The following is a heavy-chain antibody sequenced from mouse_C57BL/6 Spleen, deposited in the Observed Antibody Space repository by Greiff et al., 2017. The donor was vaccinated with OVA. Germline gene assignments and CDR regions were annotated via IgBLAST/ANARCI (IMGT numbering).Heavy chain of an antibody. CDR2: IYPSASGT. CDR3: AREDGSYAMDY. Sequence: QVQLQQPGAELVRPGSSVKLSCKASGYTFPSYWMDWVKQRPGHGLEWIGNIYPSASGTHYNQKFKGKAILTVDKSSSTAYMQLSSLTSEDAAVDDYAREDGSYAMDYWGQGTSVTVSS. CDR1: GYTFPSYW. J-gene: IGHJ4*01. V-gene: IGHV1-61*01. D-gene: IGHD2-3*01.